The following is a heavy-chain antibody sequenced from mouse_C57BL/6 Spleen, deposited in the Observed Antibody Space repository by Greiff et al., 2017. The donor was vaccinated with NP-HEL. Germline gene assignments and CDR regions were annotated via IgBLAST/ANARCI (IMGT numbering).Heavy chain of an antibody. Sequence: EVKVEESGPGLVKPSQSLSLTCSVTGYSITSGYYWNWIRQFPGNKLEWMGYISYDGSNNYNPSLKNRISITRDTSKNQFFLKLNSVTTEDTATYYCARGGTTVVDWYFDVWGTGTTVTVSS. CDR2: ISYDGSN. CDR3: ARGGTTVVDWYFDV. V-gene: IGHV3-6*01. CDR1: GYSITSGYY. J-gene: IGHJ1*03. D-gene: IGHD1-1*01.